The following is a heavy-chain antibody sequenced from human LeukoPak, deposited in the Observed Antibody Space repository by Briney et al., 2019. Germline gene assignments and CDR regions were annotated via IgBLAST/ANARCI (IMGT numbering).Heavy chain of an antibody. V-gene: IGHV4-59*05. D-gene: IGHD6-13*01. CDR3: ARQGRSIAAAGHRAFDI. CDR1: GGSISSYY. Sequence: PSETLSLTCTVSGGSISSYYWSWIRQPPGKGLEWIGSIYYSGSTYYNPSLKSRVTISVDTSKNQFSLKLSSVTAADTAVYYCARQGRSIAAAGHRAFDIWGQGTMVTVSS. CDR2: IYYSGST. J-gene: IGHJ3*02.